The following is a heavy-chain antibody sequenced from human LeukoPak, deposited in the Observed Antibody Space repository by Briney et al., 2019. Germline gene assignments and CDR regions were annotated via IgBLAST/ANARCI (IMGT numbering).Heavy chain of an antibody. CDR1: GGSVSSGSYY. Sequence: KASETLSLTCTVSGGSVSSGSYYWSRIRQPPGKGLEWIGYIYYSGSTNYNPSLKSRVTISVDTSKNQFSLKLSSVTAADTAVYYCARDSGSYDYWGQGTLVTVSS. V-gene: IGHV4-61*01. CDR3: ARDSGSYDY. J-gene: IGHJ4*02. D-gene: IGHD3-22*01. CDR2: IYYSGST.